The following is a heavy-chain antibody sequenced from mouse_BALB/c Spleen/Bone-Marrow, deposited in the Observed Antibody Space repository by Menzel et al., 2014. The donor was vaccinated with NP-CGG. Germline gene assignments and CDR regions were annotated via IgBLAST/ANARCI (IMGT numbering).Heavy chain of an antibody. V-gene: IGHV5-12-1*01. J-gene: IGHJ1*01. CDR2: ISSGGGST. Sequence: EVKVVESGGGLVKPGGSLKLSCAASGFAFSSYDMSWVRQTSEKRLEWVAYISSGGGSTYYPDTVKGRFTISRDNAKNTLYLQMSSLKSEDTAMYYCARQGAYYGNYKYFDVWGAGTTVTVSS. CDR3: ARQGAYYGNYKYFDV. D-gene: IGHD2-10*01. CDR1: GFAFSSYD.